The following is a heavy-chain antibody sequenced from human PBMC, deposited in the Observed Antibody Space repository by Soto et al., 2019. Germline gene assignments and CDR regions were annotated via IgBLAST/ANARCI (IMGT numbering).Heavy chain of an antibody. V-gene: IGHV3-23*01. CDR2: VSGNGGET. CDR1: GLTFRNYA. CDR3: AKGGHLAFFDY. J-gene: IGHJ4*02. Sequence: EVQLSESGGGLVQPGGSLRLSCAASGLTFRNYAMTWVRQAPGKGPEWVSTVSGNGGETFYADSVEGRFTISRDNSKDTVYLVLNSLRVEYTSVYYCAKGGHLAFFDYWGQGTLVTVSS.